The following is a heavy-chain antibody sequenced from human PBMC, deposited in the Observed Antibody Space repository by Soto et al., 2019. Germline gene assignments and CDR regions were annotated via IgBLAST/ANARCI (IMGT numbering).Heavy chain of an antibody. CDR1: AGSMRSYC. J-gene: IGHJ6*02. V-gene: IGHV4-4*07. CDR3: AGIGEDVYYGMDV. Sequence: TSETLSLTGIVAAGSMRSYCWSLLRQPAGKGLEWIGRIYSRGDTNYNPSVKSRVTMSVDTSKNEFSLRLNSVTAADTAVYYCAGIGEDVYYGMDVWGQGTTVTVSS. D-gene: IGHD2-21*01. CDR2: IYSRGDT.